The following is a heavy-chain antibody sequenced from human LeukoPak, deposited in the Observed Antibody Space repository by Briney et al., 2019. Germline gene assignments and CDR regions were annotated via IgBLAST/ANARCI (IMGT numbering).Heavy chain of an antibody. J-gene: IGHJ6*02. V-gene: IGHV4-59*01. CDR2: IYYSGST. CDR3: ARSGRYYYDSSGYYFYYYYGMDV. CDR1: GGSISSYY. Sequence: PLETLSLTCTVSGGSISSYYWSWIRQPPGMGLEWIGYIYYSGSTTYNPSLKSRVTISVDTSKNQFSLKLSSVTAADTAVYYCARSGRYYYDSSGYYFYYYYGMDVWGQGTTVTVSS. D-gene: IGHD3-22*01.